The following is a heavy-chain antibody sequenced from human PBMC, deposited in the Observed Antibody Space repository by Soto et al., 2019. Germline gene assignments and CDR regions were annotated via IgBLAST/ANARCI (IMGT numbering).Heavy chain of an antibody. D-gene: IGHD3-10*01. J-gene: IGHJ4*02. V-gene: IGHV3-64*01. Sequence: EVQLVESGGDLVQPGGSLRLSCAASGFTFSSYAMHWVRQAPGEKMEYAAQISPDGSSTYYENSVKGRFIISRDNSKNTLYLQMGSLRAEDTAVYYCAKDGPYYYGSGSYYGVDYWGQGTLVTVSS. CDR3: AKDGPYYYGSGSYYGVDY. CDR2: ISPDGSST. CDR1: GFTFSSYA.